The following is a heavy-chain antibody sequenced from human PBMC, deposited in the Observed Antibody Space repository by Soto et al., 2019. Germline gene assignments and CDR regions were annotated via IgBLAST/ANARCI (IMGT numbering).Heavy chain of an antibody. D-gene: IGHD6-13*01. CDR3: ARAGGYSQYYGLDV. V-gene: IGHV3-13*01. CDR1: GFTFSSYD. CDR2: IDTAGDT. J-gene: IGHJ6*02. Sequence: GGSLRLSCADSGFTFSSYDMHWVRQATGKGLEWVSAIDTAGDTYYPGSVKGRFTISRENAKNSLYLQINSLRAGDTAVYYCARAGGYSQYYGLDVWGQGTTVTVSS.